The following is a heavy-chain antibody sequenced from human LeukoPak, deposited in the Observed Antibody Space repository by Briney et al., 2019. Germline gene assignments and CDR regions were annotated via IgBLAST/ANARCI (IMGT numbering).Heavy chain of an antibody. CDR3: ARGPYSYDSSGAFDI. CDR1: GDSISSGDYY. CDR2: ISSSGST. V-gene: IGHV4-61*02. D-gene: IGHD3-22*01. J-gene: IGHJ3*02. Sequence: SETLSLTCTVSGDSISSGDYYWRWIRQPAGKGLEWIGRISSSGSTNYNPSLKSRVTISVDTSKNQFSLKLSAVTAADTAVYFCARGPYSYDSSGAFDIWGQGTMVTVSS.